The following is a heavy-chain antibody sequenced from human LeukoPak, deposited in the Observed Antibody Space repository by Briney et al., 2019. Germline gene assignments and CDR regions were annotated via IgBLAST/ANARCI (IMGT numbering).Heavy chain of an antibody. CDR1: GFTFSNAW. CDR2: IKSKTDGGTT. Sequence: GGSLRLTCAASGFTFSNAWMSWVRQAPGKGLEWVGRIKSKTDGGTTDYAAPVKGRFTISRDDSKNTLYLQMNSLKTEDTAVYYCTTVGMNIVVVPAAKGYDAVDIWGQGTMVTVSS. J-gene: IGHJ3*02. D-gene: IGHD2-2*01. CDR3: TTVGMNIVVVPAAKGYDAVDI. V-gene: IGHV3-15*01.